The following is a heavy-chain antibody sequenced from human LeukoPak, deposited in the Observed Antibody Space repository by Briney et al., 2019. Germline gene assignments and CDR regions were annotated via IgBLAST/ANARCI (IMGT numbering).Heavy chain of an antibody. V-gene: IGHV3-23*01. CDR2: ISGSGGST. CDR3: AKTKYGGNSYFDY. CDR1: GFTFSSYA. J-gene: IGHJ4*02. Sequence: GGSLRLSCAASGFTFSSYAMSLVRQAPGKGLEWVSAISGSGGSTYYADSVKGRFTISRDNSKNTLYLQMNSLRAEDTAVYYCAKTKYGGNSYFDYWGQGTLVTVSS. D-gene: IGHD4-23*01.